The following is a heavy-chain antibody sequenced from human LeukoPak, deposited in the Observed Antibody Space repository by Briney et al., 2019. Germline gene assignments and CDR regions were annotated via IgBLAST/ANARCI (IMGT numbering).Heavy chain of an antibody. D-gene: IGHD4-17*01. CDR3: AKASVTTKDINTSFDY. J-gene: IGHJ4*02. Sequence: GGSLRLSCAASGFTFSSYSMDWVRQAPGKGLEWVSYISSSSSTIYYADSVKGRFTISRDNAKNSLYLQMNSLRAEDTAVFYCAKASVTTKDINTSFDYWGQGTLVTVSS. CDR2: ISSSSSTI. CDR1: GFTFSSYS. V-gene: IGHV3-48*01.